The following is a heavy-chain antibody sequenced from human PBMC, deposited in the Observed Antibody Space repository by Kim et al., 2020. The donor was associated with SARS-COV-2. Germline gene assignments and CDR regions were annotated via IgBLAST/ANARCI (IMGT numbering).Heavy chain of an antibody. V-gene: IGHV3-74*01. Sequence: GGSLRLSCAASGFTFSSYWMHWVRQAPGKGLVWVSRINSDGSSTSYADSVKGRFTISRDNAKNTLYLQMNSLRAEDTAVYYCARVSFPENYDILTGNDAFDIWGQGTMVTVSS. CDR1: GFTFSSYW. D-gene: IGHD3-9*01. CDR2: INSDGSST. CDR3: ARVSFPENYDILTGNDAFDI. J-gene: IGHJ3*02.